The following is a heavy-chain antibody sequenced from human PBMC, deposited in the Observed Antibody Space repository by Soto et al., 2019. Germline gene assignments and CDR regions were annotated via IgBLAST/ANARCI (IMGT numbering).Heavy chain of an antibody. D-gene: IGHD3-22*01. CDR2: IYYSGST. J-gene: IGHJ3*02. CDR1: GGSISSGGSY. V-gene: IGHV4-31*03. Sequence: SQPLSLTCTVAGGSISSGGSYWSRNRQHPGKGLEWIGYIYYSGSTYYNPSLKSRVTISVDTSKNQFSLKLSSVTAADTAVYYCASQWLLRAFDIWGQGTMVTVSS. CDR3: ASQWLLRAFDI.